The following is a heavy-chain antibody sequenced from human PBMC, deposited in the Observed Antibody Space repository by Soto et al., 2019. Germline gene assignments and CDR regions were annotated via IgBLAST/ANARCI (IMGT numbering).Heavy chain of an antibody. D-gene: IGHD5-18*01. CDR1: GGSFSGYY. V-gene: IGHV4-34*01. CDR3: VWRVRCVVQLLYESPDV. J-gene: IGHJ6*01. CDR2: INHSGST. Sequence: SETLSLTCAVYGGSFSGYYWSWIRQPPGKGLEWIGEINHSGSTNYNPSLKSRVTISVDTSKNQFSLKLSSVTAADTAVYYCVWRVRCVVQLLYESPDV.